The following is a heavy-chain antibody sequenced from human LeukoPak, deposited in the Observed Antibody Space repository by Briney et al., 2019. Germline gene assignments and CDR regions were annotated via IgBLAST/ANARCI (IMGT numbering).Heavy chain of an antibody. J-gene: IGHJ6*02. Sequence: GGSLRLSCAASGFTFSSYAMSWVRQAPGKGLEWVSAISGSGGSTYYADSVKGRFTISRDNSKNTLYLQMDSLRAEDTAVYYCAKYGYSYGGNYYGMDVWGQGTTVTVSS. CDR1: GFTFSSYA. CDR3: AKYGYSYGGNYYGMDV. D-gene: IGHD5-18*01. CDR2: ISGSGGST. V-gene: IGHV3-23*01.